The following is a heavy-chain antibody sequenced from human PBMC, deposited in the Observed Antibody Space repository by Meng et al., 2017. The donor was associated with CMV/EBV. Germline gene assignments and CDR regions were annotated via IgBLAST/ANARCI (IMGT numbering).Heavy chain of an antibody. D-gene: IGHD1-26*01. V-gene: IGHV1-69*10. J-gene: IGHJ4*02. CDR2: LIPILGIA. CDR3: AGVPGTTRRYFDY. Sequence: TASGGTFSSSAICWVRPAPGQGLKWMGGLIPILGIADYAQQFQGRVTITADKSTSTAYMKLSSLRSEDTAVYYCAGVPGTTRRYFDYWGQGTLVTVSS. CDR1: GGTFSSSA.